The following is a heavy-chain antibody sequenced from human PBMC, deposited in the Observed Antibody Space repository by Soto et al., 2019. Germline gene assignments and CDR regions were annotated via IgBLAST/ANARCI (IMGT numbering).Heavy chain of an antibody. CDR2: ISSSSSYI. Sequence: EVQLVESGEGLVKPGGSLRLSCAVSGFTFTSHSMNWVRQAPGKGLEWVSSISSSSSYIYYADSVKGRFTISRDNAKNSLYLQMNSLRADDTAVYYCARSVTGSYSSWFDPWGQGTLVTVSS. D-gene: IGHD1-26*01. J-gene: IGHJ5*02. CDR1: GFTFTSHS. CDR3: ARSVTGSYSSWFDP. V-gene: IGHV3-21*01.